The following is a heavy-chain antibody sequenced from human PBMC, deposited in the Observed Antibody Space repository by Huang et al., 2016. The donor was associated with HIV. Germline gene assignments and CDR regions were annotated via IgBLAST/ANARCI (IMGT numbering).Heavy chain of an antibody. CDR2: IRYDGSNK. CDR3: AKGSMANAFDI. D-gene: IGHD3-10*01. CDR1: GFTFSSYG. Sequence: QVQLVESGGGVVQPGGSLRLSCAASGFTFSSYGVHWVRQAPGKGLEGVAFIRYDGSNKYYADSVRGRFTISRDNSKNTLYLQMNSLRAEDTAVYYCAKGSMANAFDIWGQGTMVTVSS. V-gene: IGHV3-30*02. J-gene: IGHJ3*02.